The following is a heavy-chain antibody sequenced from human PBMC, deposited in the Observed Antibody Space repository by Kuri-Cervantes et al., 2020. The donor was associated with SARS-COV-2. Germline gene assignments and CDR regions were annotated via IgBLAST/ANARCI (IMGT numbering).Heavy chain of an antibody. CDR1: GDSISSVDYS. CDR2: IYRDGKT. V-gene: IGHV4-30-2*01. CDR3: DRLIHVAAVPDP. J-gene: IGHJ5*02. Sequence: SETLSLTCAVSGDSISSVDYSWSWIRQPPGKGLEWIGYIYRDGKTYYSPSLTSRVTISVDRSKNQFFLQLTSVTAADTAVYYCDRLIHVAAVPDPWGQGTLVTVSS. D-gene: IGHD2-21*02.